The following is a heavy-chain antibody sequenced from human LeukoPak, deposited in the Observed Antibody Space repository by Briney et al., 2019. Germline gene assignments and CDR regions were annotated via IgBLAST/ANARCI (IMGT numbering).Heavy chain of an antibody. Sequence: ASVKVSCKASGGTFSSYAISWVGQAPGQGLEWMGGIIPIFGTANYAQKFQGRVTITTDESTSTAYMELSSLRSEDTAVYYCAISFGGNRWYYYYYYLDVWGKGTTVTVSS. CDR1: GGTFSSYA. CDR3: AISFGGNRWYYYYYYLDV. V-gene: IGHV1-69*05. J-gene: IGHJ6*03. CDR2: IIPIFGTA. D-gene: IGHD4-23*01.